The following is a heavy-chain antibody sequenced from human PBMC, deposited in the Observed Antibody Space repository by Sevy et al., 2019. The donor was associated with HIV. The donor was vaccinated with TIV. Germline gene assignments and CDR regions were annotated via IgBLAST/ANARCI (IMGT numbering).Heavy chain of an antibody. CDR1: GFDFPNAW. CDR2: IKSITDGGAA. V-gene: IGHV3-15*07. CDR3: STDDLISY. J-gene: IGHJ4*02. D-gene: IGHD3-3*02. Sequence: GGSLRLSCTASGFDFPNAWMNWVRQVPGKGVEWVGHIKSITDGGAADYAAPVKGRFTISRHDSKNTLYLQMNSLKVEDTAVYFCSTDDLISYWGRGTLVTVSS.